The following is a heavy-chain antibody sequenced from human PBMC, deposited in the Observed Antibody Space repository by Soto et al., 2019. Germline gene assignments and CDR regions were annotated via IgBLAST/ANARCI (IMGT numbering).Heavy chain of an antibody. CDR2: IYYSGST. CDR1: GGSISSYY. CDR3: ARHVSVAVAGTDAFDI. J-gene: IGHJ3*02. V-gene: IGHV4-59*08. Sequence: SETLSLTCTVSGGSISSYYWSWIRQPPGEGLEWIGYIYYSGSTNYNPSLKSRVTISVDTSKNQFSLKLSSVTAADTAMYYCARHVSVAVAGTDAFDIWGQGTMVTVSS. D-gene: IGHD6-19*01.